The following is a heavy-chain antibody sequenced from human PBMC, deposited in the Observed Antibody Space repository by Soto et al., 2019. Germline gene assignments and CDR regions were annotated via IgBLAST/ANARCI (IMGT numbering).Heavy chain of an antibody. Sequence: QVQLVQSGAEVKKPGASVKVSCKASGYTFTDYALHWVRQAPGQRLEWMGWINAGNGNTKCSNKFQGRVNITRDTSASTAYMELSSIKSEDTAVYYCARGDYYDIHDYWGQGTLVTVSS. J-gene: IGHJ4*02. CDR1: GYTFTDYA. CDR2: INAGNGNT. D-gene: IGHD3-22*01. CDR3: ARGDYYDIHDY. V-gene: IGHV1-3*01.